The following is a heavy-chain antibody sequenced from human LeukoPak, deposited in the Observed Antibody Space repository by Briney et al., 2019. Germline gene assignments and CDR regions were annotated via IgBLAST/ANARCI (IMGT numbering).Heavy chain of an antibody. V-gene: IGHV3-33*01. CDR2: IWYDGSNK. Sequence: PGRSLRLSCAASGFTFSSYGMHWVRQAPGKGLEWVAVIWYDGSNKYYADSVEGRFTISRDNSKNTLYLQMNSLRAEDTAVYYCARDRLELPGRAGGLDPWGQGTLVTVSS. D-gene: IGHD1-7*01. J-gene: IGHJ5*02. CDR1: GFTFSSYG. CDR3: ARDRLELPGRAGGLDP.